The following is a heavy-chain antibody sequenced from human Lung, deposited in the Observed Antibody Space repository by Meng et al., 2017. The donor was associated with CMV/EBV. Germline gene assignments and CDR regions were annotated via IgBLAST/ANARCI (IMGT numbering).Heavy chain of an antibody. J-gene: IGHJ4*02. CDR3: ARETGSSGWYGPGY. Sequence: GEXXTISCAASGFNFRTYSMNWVRQAPGKGLEWVSSISSSSTYIYYADSVKGRFTISRDNAKNSLYLQMNSLRAEDTAVYYCARETGSSGWYGPGYWGQGTLVTVSS. V-gene: IGHV3-21*01. CDR1: GFNFRTYS. D-gene: IGHD6-19*01. CDR2: ISSSSTYI.